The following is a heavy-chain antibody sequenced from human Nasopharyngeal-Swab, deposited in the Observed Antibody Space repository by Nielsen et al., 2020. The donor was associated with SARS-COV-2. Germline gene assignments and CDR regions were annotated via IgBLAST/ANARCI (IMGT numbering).Heavy chain of an antibody. CDR1: GGSIRSGDYY. CDR2: IYYSGST. D-gene: IGHD6-13*01. CDR3: AREVIAAAGFDY. J-gene: IGHJ4*02. Sequence: SETLSLTCTVSGGSIRSGDYYWSWIRQPPGKGLEWIGYIYYSGSTYYNPSLKSRVTISIDTSKSQFSLKLSSVTAADTAVYYCAREVIAAAGFDYWGQGTLATVSS. V-gene: IGHV4-30-4*01.